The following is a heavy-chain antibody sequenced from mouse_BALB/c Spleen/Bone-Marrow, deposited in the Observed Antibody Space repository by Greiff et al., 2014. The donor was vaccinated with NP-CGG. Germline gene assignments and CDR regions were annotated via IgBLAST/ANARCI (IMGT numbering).Heavy chain of an antibody. Sequence: VQLKESGAELVRSGASVKLSCTASGFNIKDYYMHWVKQRPEQGLEWIGWIDPGNGDTEYAPKFQGKATMTADTSSNTAYLQPSSLTSEDTAVYYCNAEHGNYHYFDYWGQGTTLTVSS. CDR1: GFNIKDYY. J-gene: IGHJ2*01. V-gene: IGHV14-4*02. D-gene: IGHD6-1*01. CDR3: NAEHGNYHYFDY. CDR2: IDPGNGDT.